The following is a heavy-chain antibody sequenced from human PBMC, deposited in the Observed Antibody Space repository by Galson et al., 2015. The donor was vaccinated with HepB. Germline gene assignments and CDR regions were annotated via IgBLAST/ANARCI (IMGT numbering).Heavy chain of an antibody. CDR1: GYTFTGYY. Sequence: SVKVSCKASGYTFTGYYVHWVRQAPGQGLEWVGWINPNSGGTKYAQKFQDWVTMTRDTSITTVYMDLSKLKSDDTAVYYCARGIRSGNSAGGMDVWGQGTTVTVSS. J-gene: IGHJ6*02. CDR3: ARGIRSGNSAGGMDV. V-gene: IGHV1-2*04. D-gene: IGHD6-25*01. CDR2: INPNSGGT.